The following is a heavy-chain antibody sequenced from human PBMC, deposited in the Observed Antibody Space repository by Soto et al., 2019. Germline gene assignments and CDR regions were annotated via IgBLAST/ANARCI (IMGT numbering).Heavy chain of an antibody. CDR1: GYTFINYA. V-gene: IGHV1-3*05. CDR2: INAGNGDT. J-gene: IGHJ4*02. Sequence: QVQLVQSGAEEKKPGASVKVSCKASGYTFINYAIHWVRQAPGQRLEWMGWINAGNGDTKYSQKFQGRDTITRDTSANTAYMELSGLRSEGTAVYYCARGGAGYYFDYWGQGTLVTVSS. CDR3: ARGGAGYYFDY. D-gene: IGHD2-15*01.